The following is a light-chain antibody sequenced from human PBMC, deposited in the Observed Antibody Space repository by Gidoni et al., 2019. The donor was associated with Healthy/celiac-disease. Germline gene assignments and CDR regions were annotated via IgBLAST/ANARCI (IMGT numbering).Light chain of an antibody. J-gene: IGKJ1*01. CDR2: WAS. Sequence: DIVMTQSPDSLAVSLGERATINCKSSQSVLYSSNNKNYLAWYQQKQGQPPKLLIYWASTRESGVPDRCSGSGSGTDFTLTISSLQAEDVAVYYCQQYYNTPWTFGQGTKVEIK. CDR3: QQYYNTPWT. V-gene: IGKV4-1*01. CDR1: QSVLYSSNNKNY.